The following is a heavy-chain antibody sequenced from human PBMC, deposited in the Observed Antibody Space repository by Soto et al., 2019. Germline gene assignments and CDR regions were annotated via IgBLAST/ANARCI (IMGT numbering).Heavy chain of an antibody. V-gene: IGHV1-24*01. D-gene: IGHD3-16*02. J-gene: IGHJ4*02. CDR3: ATGPISVWGCYRYNLLFPHAY. CDR2: FDPEDGET. Sequence: ASVKVSCKVSGYTLTELSMHWVRQAPGKGLEWMGGFDPEDGETIYAQKFQGRVTMTEDTSTDTAYMELSSLRSEDTAVYYCATGPISVWGCYRYNLLFPHAYWGQGTLVTVSS. CDR1: GYTLTELS.